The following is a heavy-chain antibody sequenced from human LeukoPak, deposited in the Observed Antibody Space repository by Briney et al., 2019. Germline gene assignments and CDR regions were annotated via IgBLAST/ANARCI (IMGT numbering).Heavy chain of an antibody. CDR2: IYYSGST. D-gene: IGHD2-2*01. Sequence: PSETLSLTCTVSGGSISSGGYYWSWIRQHPGKGLEWIGYIYYSGSTYYNPSLKSRVTISVDTSKNQFSLKLSSVTAADTAVYYCARDNLYSYCSSTSCQYYFDYWGQGTLVTVSS. CDR3: ARDNLYSYCSSTSCQYYFDY. J-gene: IGHJ4*02. V-gene: IGHV4-31*03. CDR1: GGSISSGGYY.